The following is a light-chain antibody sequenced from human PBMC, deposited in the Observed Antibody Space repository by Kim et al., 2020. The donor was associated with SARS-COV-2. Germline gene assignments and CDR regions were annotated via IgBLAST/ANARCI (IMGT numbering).Light chain of an antibody. CDR2: GAS. J-gene: IGKJ2*01. CDR3: QQYGSSPPLYT. Sequence: PGERATLSCRASQSVSSSYLAWYQQKPGQAPRLLIYGASSRATGIPDRFSGSVSGTDFTLTISRLEPEDFAVYYCQQYGSSPPLYTFGQGTKLEI. CDR1: QSVSSSY. V-gene: IGKV3-20*01.